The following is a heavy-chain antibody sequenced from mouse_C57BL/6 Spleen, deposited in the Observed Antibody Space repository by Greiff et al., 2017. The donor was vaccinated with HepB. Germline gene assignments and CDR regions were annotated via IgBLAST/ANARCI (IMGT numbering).Heavy chain of an antibody. J-gene: IGHJ1*03. CDR2: IDPSDSYT. CDR1: GYTFTSYW. Sequence: VQLQQPGAELVMPGASVKLSCKASGYTFTSYWMHWVKQRPGQGLEWIGEIDPSDSYTNYNQKFKGKSTLTVDKSSSTAYMQLSSLTSEDSAVYYCARDSHYYRSSHWYFDVWGTGTTVTVSP. CDR3: ARDSHYYRSSHWYFDV. V-gene: IGHV1-69*01. D-gene: IGHD1-1*01.